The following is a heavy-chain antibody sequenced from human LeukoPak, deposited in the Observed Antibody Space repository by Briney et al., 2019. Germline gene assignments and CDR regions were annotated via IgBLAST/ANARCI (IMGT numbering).Heavy chain of an antibody. CDR2: IGPDGGTT. J-gene: IGHJ4*02. V-gene: IGHV3-64*01. CDR3: ARGAQLTDY. CDR1: GFTFSTYG. D-gene: IGHD6-13*01. Sequence: PGGSLRLSCAASGFTFSTYGMRWVRQAPGKGLEYVSGIGPDGGTTYYAKSVKGRFTISRDNSKNMVYLQMGSLRADDMAVYYCARGAQLTDYWGQGTLVTVSS.